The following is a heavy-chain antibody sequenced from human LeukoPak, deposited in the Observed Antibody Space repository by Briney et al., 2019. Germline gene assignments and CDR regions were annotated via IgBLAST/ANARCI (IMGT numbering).Heavy chain of an antibody. D-gene: IGHD3-22*01. Sequence: GESLKISCKGSGYSFTSYWIGWVRQMPGKGLEWMGIIYPGDSDTRYSPSFQGQVTISADKSISTAYLQWSSLKASDTAMYYCARDVGIYDSSGYYSVPGYWGQGTLVTVSS. J-gene: IGHJ4*02. V-gene: IGHV5-51*01. CDR3: ARDVGIYDSSGYYSVPGY. CDR1: GYSFTSYW. CDR2: IYPGDSDT.